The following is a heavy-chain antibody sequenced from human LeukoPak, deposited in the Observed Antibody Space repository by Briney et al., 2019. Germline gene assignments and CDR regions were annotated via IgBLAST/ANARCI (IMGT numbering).Heavy chain of an antibody. J-gene: IGHJ4*02. CDR2: IYYSGST. V-gene: IGHV4-59*01. D-gene: IGHD3-22*01. CDR1: GGSISSYY. CDR3: ASATSGYSPLGY. Sequence: SETLSLTCTVSGGSISSYYWSWIRQPPGKGLEWIGYIYYSGSTNYNPSLKSRVTISVDTSKNQFSLKLSSVTAADTAVCYCASATSGYSPLGYWGQGTLVTVSS.